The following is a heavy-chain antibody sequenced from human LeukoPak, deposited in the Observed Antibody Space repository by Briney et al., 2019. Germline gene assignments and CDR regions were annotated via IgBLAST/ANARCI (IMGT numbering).Heavy chain of an antibody. J-gene: IGHJ4*02. CDR3: ARHGRMVIMSKFSTGIDQ. CDR2: IYYTGMT. V-gene: IGHV4-59*08. CDR1: DGSISNYF. D-gene: IGHD2-8*01. Sequence: SETLSLTCTVPDGSISNYFWSWIRQPPGKGLEWIGYIYYTGMTNANPSLKSRVTISMDTSKNQFSLNLRSVTAADTAIYYCARHGRMVIMSKFSTGIDQWGQGTLVTVSS.